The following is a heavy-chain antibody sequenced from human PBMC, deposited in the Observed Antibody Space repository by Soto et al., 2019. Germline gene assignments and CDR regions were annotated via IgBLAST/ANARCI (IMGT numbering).Heavy chain of an antibody. J-gene: IGHJ6*03. D-gene: IGHD3-10*01. V-gene: IGHV3-7*01. Sequence: GGSLRLSCAASGFTFSSYWMSWVRQAPEKGLEWVANIKQDGSEKYYVDSVKGRFTISRDNAKNSLYLQMNSLRAEDTAVYYCARVRMVRGVIAFHYYMDVWGKGTTVTVSS. CDR2: IKQDGSEK. CDR3: ARVRMVRGVIAFHYYMDV. CDR1: GFTFSSYW.